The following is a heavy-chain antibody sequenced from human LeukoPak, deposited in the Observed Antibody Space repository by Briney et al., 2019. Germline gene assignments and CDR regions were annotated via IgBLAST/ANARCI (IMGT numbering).Heavy chain of an antibody. V-gene: IGHV3-11*06. Sequence: SVKGRFTISRDNAQNSLYLQMDSLRAEDTAVYYCARNLDVWGQETTVTVSS. CDR3: ARNLDV. J-gene: IGHJ6*02.